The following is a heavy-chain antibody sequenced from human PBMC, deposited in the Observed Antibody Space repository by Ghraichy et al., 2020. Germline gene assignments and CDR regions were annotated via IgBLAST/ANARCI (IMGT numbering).Heavy chain of an antibody. Sequence: GGSLRLSCAASGFIFRRYSMNWVRQAPGKGLEWVSTISSTSDYIYYADSVNGRFTISRDNAKNSVYLQMNSLGAEDTAVYYCAGDLSLGNPGGFDFWGQGTTVIVSS. CDR2: ISSTSDYI. CDR1: GFIFRRYS. CDR3: AGDLSLGNPGGFDF. D-gene: IGHD7-27*01. V-gene: IGHV3-21*01. J-gene: IGHJ3*01.